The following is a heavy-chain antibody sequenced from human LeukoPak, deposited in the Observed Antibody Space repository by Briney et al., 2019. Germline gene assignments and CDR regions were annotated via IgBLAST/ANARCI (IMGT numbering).Heavy chain of an antibody. V-gene: IGHV1-69*13. D-gene: IGHD2-21*02. CDR1: GGTFSSYA. J-gene: IGHJ4*02. Sequence: ASVKVSCKASGGTFSSYAISWVRQAPGQGLEWMGGIIPIFGTANYAQKFQGRVTIPADESTSTAYMELSSLRSEDTAVYYCAIAYCGGDCLPFDYWGQGTLVTVSS. CDR2: IIPIFGTA. CDR3: AIAYCGGDCLPFDY.